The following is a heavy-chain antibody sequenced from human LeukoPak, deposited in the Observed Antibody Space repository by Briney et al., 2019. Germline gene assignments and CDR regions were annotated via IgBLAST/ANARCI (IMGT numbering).Heavy chain of an antibody. Sequence: GGSLRLSCAASGFTFDDYGMSWVRQAPGKGLEWVANIKQDGSQKYYVDSVKGRFTISRDNAKNSLYLQMNSLGAEDTALYFCAREKEESRGFDYWGQGTLVTASS. V-gene: IGHV3-7*01. CDR2: IKQDGSQK. CDR3: AREKEESRGFDY. J-gene: IGHJ4*02. CDR1: GFTFDDYG. D-gene: IGHD3-10*01.